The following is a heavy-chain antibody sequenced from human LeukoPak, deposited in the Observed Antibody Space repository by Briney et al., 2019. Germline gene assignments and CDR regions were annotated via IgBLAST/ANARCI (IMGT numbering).Heavy chain of an antibody. D-gene: IGHD6-19*01. Sequence: SETLSLTCTVSGGSISSSSYYWGRIRQPPGKGLEWIGSIYYSGSTYYNPSPKSRVTISVDTSKNQFSLKLSSVTAADTAVYYCARDAPLGYSSGWYLWSDWFDPWGQGTLVTVSS. CDR1: GGSISSSSYY. V-gene: IGHV4-39*07. CDR2: IYYSGST. CDR3: ARDAPLGYSSGWYLWSDWFDP. J-gene: IGHJ5*02.